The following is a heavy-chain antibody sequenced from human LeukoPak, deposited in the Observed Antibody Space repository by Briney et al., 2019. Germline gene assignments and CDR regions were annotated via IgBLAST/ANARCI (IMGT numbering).Heavy chain of an antibody. V-gene: IGHV4-34*01. D-gene: IGHD2-15*01. CDR2: INHSGTT. CDR3: ASERSSRSDALDI. J-gene: IGHJ3*02. Sequence: PSETLSLTCAVYGGSLSGYYWSWIRQPPGKGLEWIGEINHSGTTNYNPSLKSRVTILEDMSKNQFSLKLTSVTAADTAVYYCASERSSRSDALDIWGQGTMDTVSS. CDR1: GGSLSGYY.